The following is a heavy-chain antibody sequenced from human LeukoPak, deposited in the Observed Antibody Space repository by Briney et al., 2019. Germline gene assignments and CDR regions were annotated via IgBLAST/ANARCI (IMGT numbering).Heavy chain of an antibody. CDR3: AKAPVTSCRGAYCYPFDS. CDR2: TSSSDAGT. CDR1: GFTLSTYA. J-gene: IGHJ4*02. Sequence: PGRSLRLFCAASGFTLSTYAMSWVRQTPGKGLEWVAATSSSDAGTYHADSVRGRFTISRDNSKNTLYLQMNSLRAEDAAVYFCAKAPVTSCRGAYCYPFDSWGQGTLVTVSS. D-gene: IGHD2-21*01. V-gene: IGHV3-23*01.